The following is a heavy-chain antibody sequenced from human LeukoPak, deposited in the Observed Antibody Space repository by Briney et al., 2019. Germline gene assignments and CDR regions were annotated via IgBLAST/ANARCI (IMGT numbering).Heavy chain of an antibody. CDR3: ARPYCGGDCYKGRDAFDI. J-gene: IGHJ3*02. CDR2: INHSGST. CDR1: GGSISSSSYY. D-gene: IGHD2-21*02. V-gene: IGHV4-39*07. Sequence: NSSETLSLTCTVSGGSISSSSYYWGWIRQPPGKGLEWIGEINHSGSTNYNPSLKSRVTISVDTSKNQFSLKLSSVTAADTAVYYCARPYCGGDCYKGRDAFDIWGQGTMVTVSS.